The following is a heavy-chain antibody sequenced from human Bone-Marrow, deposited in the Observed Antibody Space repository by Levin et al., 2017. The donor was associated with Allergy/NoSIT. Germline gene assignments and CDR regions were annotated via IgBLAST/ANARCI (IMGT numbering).Heavy chain of an antibody. Sequence: LRLSCAVSGGSISTDVYSWSWIRQPPEKGLEWIGYIYQSGSTYYNPSLKSRVTMSVDRSKNQFSLKLTSVNDADTAVYYCARAPRAATNYFDYWGQGTLVTVSS. J-gene: IGHJ4*02. CDR1: GGSISTDVYS. V-gene: IGHV4-30-2*01. CDR2: IYQSGST. D-gene: IGHD2-15*01. CDR3: ARAPRAATNYFDY.